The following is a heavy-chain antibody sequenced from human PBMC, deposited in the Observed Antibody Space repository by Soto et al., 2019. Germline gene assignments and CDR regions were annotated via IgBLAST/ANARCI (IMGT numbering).Heavy chain of an antibody. J-gene: IGHJ6*02. Sequence: QVQVQQSGPGLVKPSETLSLTCTVSSGPSRSHNWGWIRQLPGRGLEWIGYVYYTGDTSYNPSLKSRVTISADTSTNHISLTLRSVTAADTAVYYCVRQGIDYLHGLVDVWGQGTTVSVSS. CDR3: VRQGIDYLHGLVDV. D-gene: IGHD5-12*01. CDR2: VYYTGDT. CDR1: SGPSRSHN. V-gene: IGHV4-59*08.